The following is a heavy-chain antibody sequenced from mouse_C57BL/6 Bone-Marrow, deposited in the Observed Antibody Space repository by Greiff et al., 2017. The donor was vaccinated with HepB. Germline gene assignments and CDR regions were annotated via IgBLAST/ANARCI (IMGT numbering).Heavy chain of an antibody. Sequence: QVQLQQSGAELVKPGASVKISCKASGYAFSSYWMNWVKQRPGKGLEWLGQIYPGYGDTNYNGKFKGKATLTADKSSSTAYMQLSSRTSEDSAVYFCARERGYWERNFDYWGQGTTLTVSS. CDR2: IYPGYGDT. V-gene: IGHV1-80*01. D-gene: IGHD2-3*01. CDR1: GYAFSSYW. CDR3: ARERGYWERNFDY. J-gene: IGHJ2*01.